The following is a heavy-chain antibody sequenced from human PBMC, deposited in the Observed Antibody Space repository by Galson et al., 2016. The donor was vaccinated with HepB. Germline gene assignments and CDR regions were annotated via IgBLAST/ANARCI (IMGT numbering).Heavy chain of an antibody. J-gene: IGHJ4*02. Sequence: SLRLSCAASGFTFSNYGMHWVRQAPGKGLEWVAVISYDGSNKYYGDSVKGRFTISRDNSKNTLYLQMNSLRAEDTAVYYCAKGPRWLQQGFKYYFDYWGQGTLVTVSS. CDR3: AKGPRWLQQGFKYYFDY. CDR2: ISYDGSNK. V-gene: IGHV3-30*18. D-gene: IGHD5-24*01. CDR1: GFTFSNYG.